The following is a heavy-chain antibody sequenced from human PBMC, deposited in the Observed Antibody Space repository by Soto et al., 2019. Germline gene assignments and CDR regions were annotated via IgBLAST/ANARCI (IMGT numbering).Heavy chain of an antibody. CDR2: INHSGST. CDR3: AQTTVSYYYYGMDV. D-gene: IGHD4-4*01. CDR1: GGSFSGYY. V-gene: IGHV4-34*01. J-gene: IGHJ6*02. Sequence: PSETLSLNCAVYGGSFSGYYWSWIRQPPGKGLEWIGEINHSGSTNYNPSLKSRVTISVDTSKNQFSLKLSSVTAADTAVYYCAQTTVSYYYYGMDVWGQGTTVTVSS.